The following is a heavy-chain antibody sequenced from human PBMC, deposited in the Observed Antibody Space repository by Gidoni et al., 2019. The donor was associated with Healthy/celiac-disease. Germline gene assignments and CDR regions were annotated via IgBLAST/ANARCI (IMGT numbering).Heavy chain of an antibody. V-gene: IGHV5-51*01. CDR3: ARQPRETDYGDYEGGVY. J-gene: IGHJ4*02. CDR1: GSSFTSYW. CDR2: IYPGDSDT. D-gene: IGHD4-17*01. Sequence: EVQLVQSGAEVKKPGESLKISCQGSGSSFTSYWIGWVRQMPGKGLEWMGIIYPGDSDTRYSPSFQGQVTISADKSISTAYLQWSSLKASDTAMYYCARQPRETDYGDYEGGVYWGQGTLVTVSS.